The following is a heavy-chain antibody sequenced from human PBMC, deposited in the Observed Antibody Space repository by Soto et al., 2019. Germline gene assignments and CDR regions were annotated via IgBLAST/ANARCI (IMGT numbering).Heavy chain of an antibody. CDR1: GGSISSGDHY. CDR2: IDNSGIT. CDR3: ARNYGNYGHYFDS. J-gene: IGHJ4*02. Sequence: SETLSLTCTVSGGSISSGDHYWGWIRQHPERGLEWIGYIDNSGITYDNPSLKSRITMSVDTSQNQFSLKLRSVTAADTAVYYGARNYGNYGHYFDSWGQGTLVTVSS. D-gene: IGHD4-17*01. V-gene: IGHV4-31*03.